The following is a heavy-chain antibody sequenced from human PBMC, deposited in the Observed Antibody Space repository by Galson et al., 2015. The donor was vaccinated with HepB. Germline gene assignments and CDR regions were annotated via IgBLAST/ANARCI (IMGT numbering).Heavy chain of an antibody. Sequence: SLRLSCAASGFSFTNAWMSWVRQAPGKGLEWVGHIESKTDGGTTDYAAPVKGRFTISRDDSKNMLHLQMNSLKTEDTAVYYCTTVLAYCSGGSCYSSGWLPSWFDPWGQGTLVTVSS. D-gene: IGHD2-15*01. CDR3: TTVLAYCSGGSCYSSGWLPSWFDP. CDR1: GFSFTNAW. J-gene: IGHJ5*02. CDR2: IESKTDGGTT. V-gene: IGHV3-15*04.